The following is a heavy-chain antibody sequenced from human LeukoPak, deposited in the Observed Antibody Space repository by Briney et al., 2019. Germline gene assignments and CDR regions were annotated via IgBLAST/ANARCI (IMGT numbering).Heavy chain of an antibody. CDR2: ISYDGSNK. J-gene: IGHJ4*02. CDR3: AKVPYYDSSGYYDY. Sequence: HPGGSLRLSCAASGFTFSSYAMHWVRQAPGKGLEWVAVISYDGSNKYYADSVKGRFTISRDNSKNTLYLQMNSLRAEDTAVYYCAKVPYYDSSGYYDYWGQGTLVTVSS. V-gene: IGHV3-30-3*01. CDR1: GFTFSSYA. D-gene: IGHD3-22*01.